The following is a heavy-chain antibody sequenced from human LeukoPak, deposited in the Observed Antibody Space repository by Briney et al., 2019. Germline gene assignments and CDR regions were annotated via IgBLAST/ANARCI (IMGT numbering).Heavy chain of an antibody. J-gene: IGHJ3*02. D-gene: IGHD3-22*01. CDR3: ARGRYYYDSSGRAFDI. Sequence: PSETLSLTCTVSGGSISSYYWSWIRQPAGKGLEWIGRIYTSGSTNYNPSLKSRVTMSVDTSKNQFSLKLSSVTAADTAVYYCARGRYYYDSSGRAFDIWGQGTMVTVSS. CDR2: IYTSGST. CDR1: GGSISSYY. V-gene: IGHV4-4*07.